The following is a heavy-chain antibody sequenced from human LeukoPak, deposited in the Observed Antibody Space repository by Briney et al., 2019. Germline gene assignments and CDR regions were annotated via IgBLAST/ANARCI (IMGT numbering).Heavy chain of an antibody. CDR1: GGSISSYY. CDR3: ARGGITGTSRIWFDP. V-gene: IGHV4-59*12. Sequence: PSETLSLTCTVSGGSISSYYWSWIRQPPGKGLEWIGYIYYSGSTNYNPSLKSRVTISVDTSKNRFSLKLSSVTAADTAVYYCARGGITGTSRIWFDPWGQGTLVTVSS. CDR2: IYYSGST. D-gene: IGHD1-20*01. J-gene: IGHJ5*02.